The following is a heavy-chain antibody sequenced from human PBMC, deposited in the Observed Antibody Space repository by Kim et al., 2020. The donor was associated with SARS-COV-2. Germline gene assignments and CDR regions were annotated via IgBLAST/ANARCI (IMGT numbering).Heavy chain of an antibody. V-gene: IGHV4-39*01. Sequence: SETLSLTCTVSGGSISSSSYYWGWIRQPPGKGLEWIGSIYYSGSTYYNPSLKSRVTISVDTSKNQFSLKLSSVTAADTAVYYCARHAYSSPSYYYYYYMEVWGKGTTVTVSS. D-gene: IGHD6-13*01. CDR1: GGSISSSSYY. CDR3: ARHAYSSPSYYYYYYMEV. J-gene: IGHJ6*03. CDR2: IYYSGST.